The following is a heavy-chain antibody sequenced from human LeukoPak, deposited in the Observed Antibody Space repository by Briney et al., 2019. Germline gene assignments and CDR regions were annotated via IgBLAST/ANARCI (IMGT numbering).Heavy chain of an antibody. V-gene: IGHV4-59*02. Sequence: SETLSLTCTVSGGSVSDYYWGWIRQSPGKALEWIGYIYYTETSYNPSLKSRVTISADTSRDQFSLKLSSVTAADTAVYYCASRKLGSDYWGQGILVTVSS. CDR2: IYYTET. CDR1: GGSVSDYY. CDR3: ASRKLGSDY. D-gene: IGHD7-27*01. J-gene: IGHJ4*02.